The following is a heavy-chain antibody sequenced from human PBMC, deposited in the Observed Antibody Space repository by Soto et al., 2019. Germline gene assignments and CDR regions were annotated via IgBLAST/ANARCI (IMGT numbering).Heavy chain of an antibody. V-gene: IGHV4-31*03. D-gene: IGHD6-19*01. J-gene: IGHJ4*02. CDR1: GASITSNSYY. CDR3: TSSFGGWYFDY. CDR2: IYYXRST. Sequence: TPSLTCTVSGASITSNSYYWSWIRQHPGKGLDWIGYIYYXRSTYYNTSLKXXVTISVDXXKNKLSPKLNSVTHAETAVYYCTSSFGGWYFDYWGQGSLVTVSS.